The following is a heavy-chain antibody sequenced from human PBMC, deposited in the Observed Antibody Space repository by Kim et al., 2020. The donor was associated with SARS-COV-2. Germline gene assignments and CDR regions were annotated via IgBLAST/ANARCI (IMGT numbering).Heavy chain of an antibody. D-gene: IGHD2-8*01. CDR3: ARAGCYRFDY. CDR2: INSDGTTI. CDR1: GFTFSNSW. Sequence: GGSLRLSCAASGFTFSNSWLHWVRQSPGKELVWVSRINSDGTTINSADSVKGRFTISRDNAKNTLYLQMNSLRVEDTAVYYCARAGCYRFDYWGQGPPVTVSS. J-gene: IGHJ4*02. V-gene: IGHV3-74*01.